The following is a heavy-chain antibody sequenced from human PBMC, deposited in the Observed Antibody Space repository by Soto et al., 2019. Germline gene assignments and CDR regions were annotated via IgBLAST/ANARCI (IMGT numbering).Heavy chain of an antibody. CDR2: IGTAGDT. V-gene: IGHV3-13*01. CDR1: GFTFSSYD. CDR3: ARGVPANVLLWFGDLALGFDP. Sequence: HPGGSLRLSCAASGFTFSSYDMHWVRQATGKGLEWVSAIGTAGDTYYPGSVKGRFTISRENAKNSLYLQMNSLRAGDTAVYYCARGVPANVLLWFGDLALGFDPWGQGTLVTVSS. J-gene: IGHJ5*02. D-gene: IGHD3-10*01.